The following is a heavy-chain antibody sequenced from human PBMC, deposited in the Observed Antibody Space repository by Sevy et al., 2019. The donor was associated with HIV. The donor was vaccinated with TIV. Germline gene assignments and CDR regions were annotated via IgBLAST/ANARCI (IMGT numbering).Heavy chain of an antibody. CDR1: GFSFDDYA. V-gene: IGHV3-9*01. CDR2: ISWKSGSI. Sequence: GGSLRLSCAASGFSFDDYAMHWVRQAPGKGLEWVSGISWKSGSIDYADSVKGRFTISRDNAKNSLYLQMNSLRAEDTALYYCANDISDGSCFFTKGAFDIWGQGTMVTVSS. CDR3: ANDISDGSCFFTKGAFDI. D-gene: IGHD2-2*01. J-gene: IGHJ3*02.